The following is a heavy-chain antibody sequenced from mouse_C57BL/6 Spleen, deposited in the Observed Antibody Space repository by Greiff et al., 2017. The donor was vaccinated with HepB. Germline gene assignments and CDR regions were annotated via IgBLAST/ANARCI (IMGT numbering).Heavy chain of an antibody. J-gene: IGHJ3*01. CDR1: GYAFSSYW. V-gene: IGHV1-80*01. Sequence: VQLQQSGAELVKPGASVKISCKASGYAFSSYWMNWVKQRPGKGLEWIGQIYPGDGDTNYNGKFKGKATLTADKSSSTAYMQLSSLTSEDSAVYFCARSGDGYPKFAYWGQGTLVTVSA. D-gene: IGHD2-3*01. CDR3: ARSGDGYPKFAY. CDR2: IYPGDGDT.